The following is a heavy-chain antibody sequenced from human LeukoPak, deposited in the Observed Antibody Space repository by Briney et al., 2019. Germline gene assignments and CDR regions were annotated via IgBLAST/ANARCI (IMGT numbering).Heavy chain of an antibody. CDR3: ARDRSPQHYDILTGYGY. Sequence: PGGSLRLSCAASGFTFDDYAMHWVRQAPGKGLEWVAVISYDGSNKYYADSVKGRFTISRDNSKNTLYLQMNSLRAEDTAVYYCARDRSPQHYDILTGYGYWGQGTLVTVSS. CDR2: ISYDGSNK. J-gene: IGHJ4*02. CDR1: GFTFDDYA. D-gene: IGHD3-9*01. V-gene: IGHV3-30*04.